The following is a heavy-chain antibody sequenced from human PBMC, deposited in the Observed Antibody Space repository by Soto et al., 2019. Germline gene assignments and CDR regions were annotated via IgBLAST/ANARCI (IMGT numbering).Heavy chain of an antibody. CDR1: GCSFSRYY. D-gene: IGHD2-2*01. V-gene: IGHV4-59*08. J-gene: IGHJ6*03. CDR3: AGRDCSGTNCYYLDYYYMDV. CDR2: IYYSGST. Sequence: QVQLQESGPGLVRPSETLSLTCTVSGCSFSRYYWTWIRQSPGKGLEWIGYIYYSGSTDYNPSLRGRLAISIDTSKTQVSLRLNAMTDADTAVYYCAGRDCSGTNCYYLDYYYMDVWGKGTTVTVSS.